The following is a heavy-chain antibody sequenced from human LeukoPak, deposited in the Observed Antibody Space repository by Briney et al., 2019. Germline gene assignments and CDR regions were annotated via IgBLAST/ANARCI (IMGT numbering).Heavy chain of an antibody. CDR3: TTMNY. CDR2: IKSKTDGGTT. Sequence: GGSLRLSCAASGFTFYIAWVRGVPDAPGRGVEWVGRIKSKTDGGTTDYAAPVKGRFTISRDDSKNTLYLQMNSLKTEDTAVYYCTTMNYWGQGTLVTVSS. J-gene: IGHJ4*02. CDR1: GFTFYIAW. V-gene: IGHV3-15*01.